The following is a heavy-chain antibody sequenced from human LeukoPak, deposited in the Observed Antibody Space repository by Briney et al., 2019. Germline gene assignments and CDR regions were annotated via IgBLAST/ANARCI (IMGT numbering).Heavy chain of an antibody. CDR1: GFTFRSYW. Sequence: GGSLRLSCAASGFTFRSYWMHWVRQAPGKGLEWVASINHNGNVNYYVDSVKGRFTISRDNAKNSLYLQMSNLRAEDTAVYFCARGGGLDVWGQGATVTVSS. V-gene: IGHV3-7*03. D-gene: IGHD3-16*01. J-gene: IGHJ6*02. CDR3: ARGGGLDV. CDR2: INHNGNVN.